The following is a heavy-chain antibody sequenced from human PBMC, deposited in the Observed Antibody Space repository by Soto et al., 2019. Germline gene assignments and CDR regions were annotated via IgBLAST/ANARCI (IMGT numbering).Heavy chain of an antibody. CDR1: GFTFSSYW. D-gene: IGHD2-2*01. CDR3: AREPPTHQYPLDY. Sequence: GGSLRLSCAASGFTFSSYWMSWVRQAPGKGLEWVANIKQDGSEKYYVDSVKGRFTISRDNAKNSLYLQMNSLRAEDTAVYYCAREPPTHQYPLDYWGQGALVTVSS. V-gene: IGHV3-7*03. CDR2: IKQDGSEK. J-gene: IGHJ4*02.